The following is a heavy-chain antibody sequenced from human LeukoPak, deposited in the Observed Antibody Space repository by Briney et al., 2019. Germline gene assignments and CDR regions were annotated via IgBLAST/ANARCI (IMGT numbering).Heavy chain of an antibody. V-gene: IGHV4-39*01. D-gene: IGHD3-22*01. CDR1: GGSISSSSYY. CDR2: IYYSGST. Sequence: PSETLSLTCTVSGGSISSSSYYWGWIRQPPGKGLEWIGSIYYSGSTYYNPSLKSRVTISVDTSKNQFSLKLSSVTAADTAVYYCAVYEDSSGYYHYGPLGYWGQGTLVTVSS. J-gene: IGHJ4*02. CDR3: AVYEDSSGYYHYGPLGY.